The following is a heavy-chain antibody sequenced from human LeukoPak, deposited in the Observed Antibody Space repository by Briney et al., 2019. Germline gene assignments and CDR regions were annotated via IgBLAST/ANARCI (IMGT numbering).Heavy chain of an antibody. CDR3: AKRDSTL. D-gene: IGHD2/OR15-2a*01. V-gene: IGHV3-23*01. CDR1: GFTFNNYA. J-gene: IGHJ4*02. Sequence: GGSLRLSCAASGFTFNNYAMNWVRQAPGKGLQWVSVISGSGGSTNYADSVKGRFTVSRDNSNNTVYLQMNSLRAEDTAVYYCAKRDSTLWGQGTLVTVSS. CDR2: ISGSGGST.